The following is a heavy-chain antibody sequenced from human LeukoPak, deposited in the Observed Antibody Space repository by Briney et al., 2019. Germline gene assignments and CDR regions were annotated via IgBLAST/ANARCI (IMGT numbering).Heavy chain of an antibody. CDR2: INPNSGGT. Sequence: ASVKVSCKASGYTFTGYYMHWVRQAPGQGLEWMGWINPNSGGTNYAQKFQGRVTMTRDTSISTAYMELSRLRSDDTAVYYCASHGWGSYEAGAFFDHWGQGTLVTVSS. CDR3: ASHGWGSYEAGAFFDH. D-gene: IGHD3-10*01. CDR1: GYTFTGYY. V-gene: IGHV1-2*02. J-gene: IGHJ4*02.